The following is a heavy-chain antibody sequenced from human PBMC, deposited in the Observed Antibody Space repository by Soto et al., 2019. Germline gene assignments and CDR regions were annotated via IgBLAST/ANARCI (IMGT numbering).Heavy chain of an antibody. D-gene: IGHD2-15*01. CDR1: GGTFSNYA. CDR3: AKDGGREGYFGNWFDP. Sequence: QVQLVQSGAEVKKPGSSVKVSCKASGGTFSNYAITWVRQAPGQGLEWLGRIIPIFGTANYAQKFQGRVTITADESTTPAYMERSSLRSDDTAVYYCAKDGGREGYFGNWFDPWGQGTLVTVSS. V-gene: IGHV1-69*15. J-gene: IGHJ5*02. CDR2: IIPIFGTA.